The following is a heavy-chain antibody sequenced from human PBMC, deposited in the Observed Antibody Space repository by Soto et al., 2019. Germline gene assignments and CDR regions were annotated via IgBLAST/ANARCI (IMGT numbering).Heavy chain of an antibody. D-gene: IGHD5-12*01. CDR3: ARSGTSSGYDSIYFGL. CDR1: GDCISGYY. V-gene: IGHV4-59*01. J-gene: IGHJ5*02. CDR2: IYFSGST. Sequence: ASETLSLTCTVSGDCISGYYWSWIRLPPGKGLEWIGYIYFSGSTKYIPSLKIRITMSLYTSKNQLSLTLTSVTAADTAVYYCARSGTSSGYDSIYFGLWGQGSLVTGSS.